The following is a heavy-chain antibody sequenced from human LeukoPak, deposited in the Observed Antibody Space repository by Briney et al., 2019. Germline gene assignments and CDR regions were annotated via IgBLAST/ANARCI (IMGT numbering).Heavy chain of an antibody. CDR3: ARDPYSSTWSYGMDV. Sequence: GGSLRLSCAASGFTFSSYWMSWVRQAPGKGLEWVANIKQDGREEVYVDSVKGRFTISRDNPKNSLFLQMNTLRAEDTAVYYCARDPYSSTWSYGMDVWGQGTTVTVSS. D-gene: IGHD6-6*01. V-gene: IGHV3-7*05. CDR1: GFTFSSYW. CDR2: IKQDGREE. J-gene: IGHJ6*02.